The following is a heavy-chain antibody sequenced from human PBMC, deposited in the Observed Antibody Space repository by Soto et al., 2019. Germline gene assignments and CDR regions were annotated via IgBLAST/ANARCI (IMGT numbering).Heavy chain of an antibody. V-gene: IGHV5-51*01. D-gene: IGHD4-17*01. CDR2: IYPGDSDT. Sequence: GESLKISCKGSGYSFTSYWIGWVRQMPGKGLEWMGIIYPGDSDTRYSPSFQGQVTISADKSISTAYLQWSSLKASDTAMYYCARHLDYGDYAHYGMDVWGQGTTVTVSS. CDR3: ARHLDYGDYAHYGMDV. CDR1: GYSFTSYW. J-gene: IGHJ6*02.